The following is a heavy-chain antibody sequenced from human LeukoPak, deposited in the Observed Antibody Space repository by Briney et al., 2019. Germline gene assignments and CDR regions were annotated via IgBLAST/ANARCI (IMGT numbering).Heavy chain of an antibody. V-gene: IGHV1-46*01. J-gene: IGHJ4*02. CDR2: INPSGGGT. D-gene: IGHD3-10*01. CDR1: GYTFTNYY. Sequence: ASVKVSCKASGYTFTNYYMHWVRQAPGQGLEWMGIINPSGGGTSYAQKFQGRVTITRNTSISTAYMELSSLRSEDTAVYYCARGGDSWYYFDYWGQGTLVTVSS. CDR3: ARGGDSWYYFDY.